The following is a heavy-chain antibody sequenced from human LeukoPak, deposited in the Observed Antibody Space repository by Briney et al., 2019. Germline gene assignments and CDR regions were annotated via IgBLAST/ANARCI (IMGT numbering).Heavy chain of an antibody. CDR3: ASQTPAAAGTPLPYYYYYGMDV. D-gene: IGHD6-13*01. Sequence: GGSLRLSCAASGFTFSDYYMSWVRQAPGKGLEWVSYISSSSSTIYYADSVKGRFTISRDNAKNSLYLQMNSLRAEDTAVYYCASQTPAAAGTPLPYYYYYGMDVWGQGTTVTVSS. CDR2: ISSSSSTI. J-gene: IGHJ6*02. V-gene: IGHV3-11*04. CDR1: GFTFSDYY.